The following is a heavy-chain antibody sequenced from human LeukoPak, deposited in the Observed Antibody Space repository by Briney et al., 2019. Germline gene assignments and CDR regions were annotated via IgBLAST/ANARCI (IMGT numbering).Heavy chain of an antibody. CDR2: IIPILGIA. CDR3: ASDGPAAAGATQFDY. J-gene: IGHJ4*02. V-gene: IGHV1-69*04. Sequence: SVKVSCKASGGTFSSYAISWVRQAPGQGLEWMGRIIPILGIANYAQKFQGRVTIAADKSTSTAYMELSSLRSEDTAVYYCASDGPAAAGATQFDYWGQGTLVTVSS. D-gene: IGHD6-13*01. CDR1: GGTFSSYA.